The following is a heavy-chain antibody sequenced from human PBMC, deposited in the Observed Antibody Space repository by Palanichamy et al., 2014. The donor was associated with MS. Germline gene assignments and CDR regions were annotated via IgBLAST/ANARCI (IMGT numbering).Heavy chain of an antibody. V-gene: IGHV3-30*14. CDR2: TSFDENNG. Sequence: QEQLVESGGGLVQPGRSLRVSCAASGFNFSNSAMHWVRQAPGKGLEWVAYTSFDENNGYYADSVEGRFTISRDNSKNTLFLQMNSLRAEDSAVYYCARYPLLGVTDNYYYFAMDVWGQGTTVTVSS. CDR1: GFNFSNSA. J-gene: IGHJ6*02. CDR3: ARYPLLGVTDNYYYFAMDV. D-gene: IGHD1-26*01.